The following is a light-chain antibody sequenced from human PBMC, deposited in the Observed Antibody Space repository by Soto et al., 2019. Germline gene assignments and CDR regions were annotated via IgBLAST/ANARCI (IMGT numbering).Light chain of an antibody. J-gene: IGKJ1*01. CDR1: QSVSSSY. Sequence: EIVLTQSPGTLSFSPGERATLSCRASQSVSSSYLAWYQQKPDQAPRLLIYGASSRATCIPDRFSGSGSGTDFTLTISRLEPEDFAVYYCQQYCSSPLTFGQGTKVEIK. V-gene: IGKV3-20*01. CDR2: GAS. CDR3: QQYCSSPLT.